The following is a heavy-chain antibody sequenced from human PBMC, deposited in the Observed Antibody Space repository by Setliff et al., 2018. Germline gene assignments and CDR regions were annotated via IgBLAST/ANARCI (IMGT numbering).Heavy chain of an antibody. Sequence: GGSLRLSCEAFGFTFNNYSMSWVRQAPGKGLEWVSVINNIGDTAYYADSVKGRFTIFRDNSKDTLYLQMNSLRVEDSAIYYCARAMYTSRWYSATFLDYWGQGTLVTVSS. CDR2: INNIGDTA. J-gene: IGHJ4*02. D-gene: IGHD2-15*01. CDR1: GFTFNNYS. V-gene: IGHV3-23*01. CDR3: ARAMYTSRWYSATFLDY.